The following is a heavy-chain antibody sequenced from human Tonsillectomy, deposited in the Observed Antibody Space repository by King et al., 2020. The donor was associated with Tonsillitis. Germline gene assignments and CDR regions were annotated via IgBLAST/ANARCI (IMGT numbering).Heavy chain of an antibody. D-gene: IGHD3-3*01. Sequence: VQLVESGGGVVQPGGSLRLSCAASGFTFSNYGMHWVRQAPGKGLEWVAAISYVGGNKDYTDSVKGRFTISRDTSKNTLYLQMNSLRAEDTAVYFCARTWTKLQFHYWYFDLWGRGTLVPVSS. V-gene: IGHV3-33*05. CDR2: ISYVGGNK. J-gene: IGHJ2*01. CDR1: GFTFSNYG. CDR3: ARTWTKLQFHYWYFDL.